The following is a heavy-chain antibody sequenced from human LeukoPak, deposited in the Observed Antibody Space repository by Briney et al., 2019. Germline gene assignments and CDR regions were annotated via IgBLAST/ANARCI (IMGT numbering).Heavy chain of an antibody. CDR1: GGSISSSSYY. V-gene: IGHV4-39*01. CDR3: ARHPYSNSSEWFDP. J-gene: IGHJ5*02. D-gene: IGHD6-6*01. CDR2: IYYSGST. Sequence: SETLSLTCTVSGGSISSSSYYWGWIRQPPGKGLEWIGSIYYSGSTYYNPSLKSRVTISVDTSKNQFSLKLSSVTAADTVVYYCARHPYSNSSEWFDPWGQGTLVTVSS.